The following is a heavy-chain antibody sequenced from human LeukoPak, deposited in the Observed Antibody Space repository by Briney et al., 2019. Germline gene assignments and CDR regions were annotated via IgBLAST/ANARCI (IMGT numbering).Heavy chain of an antibody. V-gene: IGHV3-13*04. Sequence: PGGSLRLSCAASGFTFSSYDMRWVRQATGKGLEWVSPIGTAGDTYYPGSVKGRFTISRENAKNSLYLQMNSLRAGDTAVCYCARGVLAGRPNYYGMDVWGQGTTVTVSS. J-gene: IGHJ6*02. CDR3: ARGVLAGRPNYYGMDV. CDR2: IGTAGDT. D-gene: IGHD6-19*01. CDR1: GFTFSSYD.